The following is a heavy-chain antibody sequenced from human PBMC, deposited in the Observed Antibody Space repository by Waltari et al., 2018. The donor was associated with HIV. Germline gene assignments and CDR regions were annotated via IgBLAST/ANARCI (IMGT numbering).Heavy chain of an antibody. D-gene: IGHD2-15*01. V-gene: IGHV4-39*01. J-gene: IGHJ5*02. CDR3: ARLDCSGGTCSPFDP. CDR2: LYYTGNT. Sequence: QLQLQESGPGLVKPSETLSLTCTVSGGSVFSSVSYWGWIRQPPGRGLEWIGTLYYTGNTYYNPSLQSRVTISVGVSKNQFSLKLGSVSASDTAVYYCARLDCSGGTCSPFDPWGQGTLVTVYS. CDR1: GGSVFSSVSY.